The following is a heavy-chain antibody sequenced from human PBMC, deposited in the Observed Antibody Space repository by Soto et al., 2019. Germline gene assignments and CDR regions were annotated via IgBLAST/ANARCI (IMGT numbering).Heavy chain of an antibody. Sequence: GGSLRLSCAASGFNFSDYYMSWIRQAPGKGLEWISYISSSGTTIDYADSVKGRFTISRDSAKNSLFLQMSSLRAEDTAVYYCARDGDFYDSSGYFLRDAFDIWGQGTMVTVSS. CDR3: ARDGDFYDSSGYFLRDAFDI. D-gene: IGHD3-22*01. CDR1: GFNFSDYY. V-gene: IGHV3-11*01. J-gene: IGHJ3*02. CDR2: ISSSGTTI.